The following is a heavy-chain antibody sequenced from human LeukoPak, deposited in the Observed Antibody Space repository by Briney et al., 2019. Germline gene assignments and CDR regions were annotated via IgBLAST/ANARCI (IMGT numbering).Heavy chain of an antibody. Sequence: SVKVSCKASGGTFSSYAISWVRQAPGQGLEWMGGIIPIFGTANYAQKFQGRVTITADESTSTAYMELSSLRSEDTAVYYCARVAVAGTSYYYYYGMDVWGQGTTVTVSS. CDR3: ARVAVAGTSYYYYYGMDV. D-gene: IGHD6-19*01. J-gene: IGHJ6*02. V-gene: IGHV1-69*13. CDR2: IIPIFGTA. CDR1: GGTFSSYA.